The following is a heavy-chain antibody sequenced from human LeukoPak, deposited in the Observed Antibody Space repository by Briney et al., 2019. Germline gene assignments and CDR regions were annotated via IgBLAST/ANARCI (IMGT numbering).Heavy chain of an antibody. CDR3: ARQGGSSSPYYYYYMDV. CDR2: MYHSGST. J-gene: IGHJ6*03. V-gene: IGHV4-38-2*01. Sequence: SETLSLTCAVSGYSISSGYYRGWFRQPPGKGLEWIGCMYHSGSTYYNPSLKSRVTISVDTSKNQFSLKLSSVTAADTAVYYCARQGGSSSPYYYYYMDVWGKGTTVTVPS. CDR1: GYSISSGYY. D-gene: IGHD6-13*01.